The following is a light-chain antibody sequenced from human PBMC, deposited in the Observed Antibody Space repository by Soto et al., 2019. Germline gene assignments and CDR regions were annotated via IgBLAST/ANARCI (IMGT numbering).Light chain of an antibody. J-gene: IGLJ3*02. CDR2: SND. Sequence: QPVLAQPPSASGTPGQRVSISCSGSSSNIGSSSVNWYQHVPGAAPQLLIYSNDLRPSEVPDRFSGSKSGTSASLAISGLRSDDEADYYCAAWDDTLNGWVFGGGTKLTVL. CDR1: SSNIGSSS. V-gene: IGLV1-44*01. CDR3: AAWDDTLNGWV.